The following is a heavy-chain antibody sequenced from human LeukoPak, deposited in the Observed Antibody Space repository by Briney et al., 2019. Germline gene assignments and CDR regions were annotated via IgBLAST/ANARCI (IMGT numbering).Heavy chain of an antibody. V-gene: IGHV1-18*01. CDR2: ISSHNGNT. CDR1: GYTFTSYG. D-gene: IGHD4-17*01. CDR3: ARDWYYGDGYFDY. Sequence: ASVKVSCKASGYTFTSYGISWVRQAPGQGLEWMGWISSHNGNTNYAQKLQGRVTMSTDTSTGTAYMELRSLRSDDTAVYYCARDWYYGDGYFDYWGQGTLVTVSS. J-gene: IGHJ4*02.